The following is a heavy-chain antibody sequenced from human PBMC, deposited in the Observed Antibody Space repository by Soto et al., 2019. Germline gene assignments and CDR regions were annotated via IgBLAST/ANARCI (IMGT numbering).Heavy chain of an antibody. CDR2: ISSTAGRTS. CDR3: AKGVLSFHYGMEV. Sequence: PGGSLRLSCATSGFTFNTYPMTWVRQAPGKGLEWVSSISSTAGRTSSYADSVKVRFAISRDFSDNTVYLQMNNLRVDDTAVYFCAKGVLSFHYGMEVWGQGTTVTVSS. J-gene: IGHJ6*02. CDR1: GFTFNTYP. V-gene: IGHV3-23*01. D-gene: IGHD3-10*01.